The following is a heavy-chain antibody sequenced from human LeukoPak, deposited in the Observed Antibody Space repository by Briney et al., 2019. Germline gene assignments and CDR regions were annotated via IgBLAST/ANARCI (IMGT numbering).Heavy chain of an antibody. CDR3: ARRSGDYYYYYMDV. CDR1: GGSISSYY. D-gene: IGHD1-1*01. V-gene: IGHV4-4*09. J-gene: IGHJ6*03. CDR2: IYTSGST. Sequence: SETLSLTCTASGGSISSYYWSWIRRPPGKGLEWIGYIYTSGSTNYSPSLKSRVTISVDTSKNQFSLKLSSVTAADTAVYYCARRSGDYYYYYMDVWGKGTTVTVSS.